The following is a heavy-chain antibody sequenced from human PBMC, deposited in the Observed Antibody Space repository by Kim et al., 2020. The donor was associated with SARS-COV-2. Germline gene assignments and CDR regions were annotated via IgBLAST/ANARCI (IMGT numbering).Heavy chain of an antibody. CDR3: AKGSSAATSLYYFDY. V-gene: IGHV3-30*02. D-gene: IGHD2-15*01. Sequence: SVKGRFTRSRDNSKNTLYLQMNSLRAEDTAVYYCAKGSSAATSLYYFDYWGQGTLVTVSS. J-gene: IGHJ4*02.